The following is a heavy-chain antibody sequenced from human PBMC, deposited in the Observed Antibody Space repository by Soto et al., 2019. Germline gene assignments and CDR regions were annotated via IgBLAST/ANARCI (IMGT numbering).Heavy chain of an antibody. J-gene: IGHJ4*02. D-gene: IGHD3-3*01. Sequence: QVQLVESGGGLVKPGGSLRLSCAASGFIFSDYYMSWIRQAPGKGLEWISYISFTTSTIYYADSMKGRFTISRDNAENSLYLQMNSLRAEDTAVYYCARHSYDWTRPSFHYWGQGTLVTVSS. CDR2: ISFTTSTI. CDR1: GFIFSDYY. V-gene: IGHV3-11*01. CDR3: ARHSYDWTRPSFHY.